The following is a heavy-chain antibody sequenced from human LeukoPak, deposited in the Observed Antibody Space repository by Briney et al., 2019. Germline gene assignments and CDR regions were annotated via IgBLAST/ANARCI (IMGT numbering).Heavy chain of an antibody. Sequence: GSGPTLVNRTQTLXLTCTFSGFSLSTSGVGVGWLRQPPGKALEWLALIYWDDDKRYSPSLKSRLTITKDTSKNQVVLTMTNMDPVDTATYYCAHLYSSGWYVENWFDPWGQGTLVTVSS. CDR2: IYWDDDK. CDR3: AHLYSSGWYVENWFDP. D-gene: IGHD6-19*01. V-gene: IGHV2-5*02. J-gene: IGHJ5*02. CDR1: GFSLSTSGVG.